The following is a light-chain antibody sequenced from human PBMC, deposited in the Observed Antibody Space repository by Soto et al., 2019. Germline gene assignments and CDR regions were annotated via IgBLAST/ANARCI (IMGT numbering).Light chain of an antibody. CDR1: QSVSDK. CDR2: RAS. Sequence: EFLMTQSPDTLYVSPGERVTLSCRASQSVSDKLAWYQQKPGQGPRLLVYRASTRTLGIPARFSGSESGTEFTLTISSLQSEDFAVYYCQQYNNWPPITFGQGTRLEI. J-gene: IGKJ5*01. V-gene: IGKV3-15*01. CDR3: QQYNNWPPIT.